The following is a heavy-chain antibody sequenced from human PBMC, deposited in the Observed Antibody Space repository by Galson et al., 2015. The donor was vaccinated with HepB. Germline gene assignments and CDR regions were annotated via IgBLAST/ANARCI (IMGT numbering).Heavy chain of an antibody. V-gene: IGHV3-30*04. CDR3: ARTFYFDY. J-gene: IGHJ4*02. CDR2: LSSHGDNE. Sequence: SLRLSCAASGLTFSSYAMNWVRQAPGKGLEWVAVLSSHGDNEYYAESLKVRFTISRDNSKNTVYLQMHSLRVEDTAVYYCARTFYFDYWGQGTLVTVSS. D-gene: IGHD3-16*01. CDR1: GLTFSSYA.